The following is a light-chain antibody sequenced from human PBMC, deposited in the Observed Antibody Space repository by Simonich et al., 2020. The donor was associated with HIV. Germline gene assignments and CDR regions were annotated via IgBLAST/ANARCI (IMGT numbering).Light chain of an antibody. CDR2: DNN. J-gene: IGLJ2*01. CDR1: SSKIGNNY. V-gene: IGLV1-51*01. Sequence: QSVLTQPPSVSAAPGQKVTISCSGSSSKIGNNYVSWYQQLPGTAPKLLIYDNNRQPAGVPSRFSGSETGTAATLAITGLQTGDEADDYCGTWDSSLGAVVFGGGTKLTVL. CDR3: GTWDSSLGAVV.